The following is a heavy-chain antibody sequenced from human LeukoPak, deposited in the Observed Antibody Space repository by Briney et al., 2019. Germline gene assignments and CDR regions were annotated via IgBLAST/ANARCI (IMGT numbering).Heavy chain of an antibody. CDR3: ARTYYYYYGMDV. CDR1: GGTFSSYA. CDR2: IIPIFGTA. V-gene: IGHV1-69*13. Sequence: GASVTVSCKASGGTFSSYAISWVRQAPGQGLEWMGGIIPIFGTANYAQKFQGRVTITADESTSTAYMELSSLRSEDTAVYYCARTYYYYYGMDVWGQGTTVTVSS. J-gene: IGHJ6*02.